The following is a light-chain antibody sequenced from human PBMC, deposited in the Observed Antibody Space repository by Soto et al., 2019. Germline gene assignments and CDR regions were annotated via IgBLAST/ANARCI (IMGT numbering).Light chain of an antibody. CDR1: LSHIGAYDL. J-gene: IGLJ3*02. CDR3: SSYTSSSTWV. V-gene: IGLV2-8*01. CDR2: DVT. Sequence: QSVLTQPPSASGSPGQSVTISCTGTLSHIGAYDLVSWYQQYPGKAPKLMIYDVTNRPSGVPNRFSGSKSGNTASLTVSGLQAEDEAHYYCSSYTSSSTWVFGGGTKLTVL.